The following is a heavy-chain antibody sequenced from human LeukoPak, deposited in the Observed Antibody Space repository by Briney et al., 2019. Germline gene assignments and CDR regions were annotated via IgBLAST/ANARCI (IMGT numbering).Heavy chain of an antibody. J-gene: IGHJ6*02. CDR2: ISAYNGNT. CDR3: ARGLFSTYGMDV. Sequence: ASVKVSCKASGYTFTSYGISWVRQPPAQGLEWMGWISAYNGNTNYAQKLQGRVTMTTDTSTSTVYVELRSLRADDTAVYECARGLFSTYGMDVWGQGTTVTVSS. V-gene: IGHV1-18*01. D-gene: IGHD2/OR15-2a*01. CDR1: GYTFTSYG.